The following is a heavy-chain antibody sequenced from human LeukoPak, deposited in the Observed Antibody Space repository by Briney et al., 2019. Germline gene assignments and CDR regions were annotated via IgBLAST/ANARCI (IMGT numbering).Heavy chain of an antibody. J-gene: IGHJ3*02. V-gene: IGHV1-8*01. Sequence: ASEKVSCKASGYTFTNYDINWVRQATGQGLEWMGWMNPNSGNTGYAQKFQDRVTMTRNTSISTAYMELSSLRSEDTAVYYCATAVRVATIGFDAFDIWGQGTMVTVSS. CDR2: MNPNSGNT. D-gene: IGHD5-12*01. CDR1: GYTFTNYD. CDR3: ATAVRVATIGFDAFDI.